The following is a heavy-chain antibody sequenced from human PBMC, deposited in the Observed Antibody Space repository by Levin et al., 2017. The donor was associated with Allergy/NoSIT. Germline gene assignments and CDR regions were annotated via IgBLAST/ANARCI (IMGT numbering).Heavy chain of an antibody. CDR2: ISGSGGST. V-gene: IGHV3-23*01. J-gene: IGHJ4*02. CDR3: AKDGVSPTAAKPTSLWRNVEPRVGPYYFDY. Sequence: GGSLRLSCAASGFTFSSYGMSWVRQAPGKGLEWVSTISGSGGSTYYADSVKGRFTISRDNSKNTLFLQMNSLRAEDTALYYCAKDGVSPTAAKPTSLWRNVEPRVGPYYFDYWGQGTLVTVSS. D-gene: IGHD3-3*01. CDR1: GFTFSSYG.